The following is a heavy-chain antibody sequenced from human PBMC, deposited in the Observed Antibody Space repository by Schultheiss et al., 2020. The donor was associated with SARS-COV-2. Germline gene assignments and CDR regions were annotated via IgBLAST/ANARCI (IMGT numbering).Heavy chain of an antibody. CDR3: ARRMGFGDWSFDS. CDR2: INHSVST. V-gene: IGHV4-34*01. J-gene: IGHJ4*02. Sequence: SETLSLTCAAYGGSLSAYYCSWICQSPGTGLEWIGEINHSVSTNYNPSLKSRVTISLDTSKNQFSLKLTSVTAADTAVYYCARRMGFGDWSFDSWGQGTLVTVSS. CDR1: GGSLSAYY. D-gene: IGHD3-10*01.